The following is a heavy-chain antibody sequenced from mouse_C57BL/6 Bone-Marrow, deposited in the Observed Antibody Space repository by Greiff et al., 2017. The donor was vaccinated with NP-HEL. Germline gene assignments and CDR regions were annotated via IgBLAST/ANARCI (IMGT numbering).Heavy chain of an antibody. CDR1: GYTFTSYG. V-gene: IGHV1-81*01. CDR3: ARGPFLHGTFDY. CDR2: IYPRSGNT. D-gene: IGHD3-3*01. J-gene: IGHJ2*01. Sequence: QVQLQQSGAELARPGASVKLSCKASGYTFTSYGISWVKQRTGQGLEWIGEIYPRSGNTYYNEKFKGKATLTADKSSSTAYMELRSLTSEDSAFYFCARGPFLHGTFDYWGQGTTLTVSS.